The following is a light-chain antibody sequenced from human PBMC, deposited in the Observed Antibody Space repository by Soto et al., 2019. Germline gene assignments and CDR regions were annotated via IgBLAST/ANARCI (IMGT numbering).Light chain of an antibody. CDR3: SSYAGSNNFV. Sequence: QSVLTQPPSASGFHGQSVTISCTGTSSDVGYYDYVSWYQQHPGKAPTLVIYEVTKRPSGVPDRVSASKSGNTASLTVSGLRAEDEADYYCSSYAGSNNFVFGSGTKLTVL. V-gene: IGLV2-8*01. CDR1: SSDVGYYDY. J-gene: IGLJ1*01. CDR2: EVT.